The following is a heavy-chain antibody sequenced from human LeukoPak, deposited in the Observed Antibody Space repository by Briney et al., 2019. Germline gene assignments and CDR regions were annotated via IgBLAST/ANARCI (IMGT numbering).Heavy chain of an antibody. CDR1: GFTFSSHW. D-gene: IGHD2-8*02. J-gene: IGHJ4*02. CDR3: TRHTDTIDY. CDR2: TNKKAKNYAT. Sequence: PGGSLRLSCAASGFTFSSHWMHWVRQAPGKGLEWVGRTNKKAKNYATAYAASVKGRFIISRDDSKNTAFLQMNSLKTEDTALYYCTRHTDTIDYWGQGTLVTVSS. V-gene: IGHV3-73*01.